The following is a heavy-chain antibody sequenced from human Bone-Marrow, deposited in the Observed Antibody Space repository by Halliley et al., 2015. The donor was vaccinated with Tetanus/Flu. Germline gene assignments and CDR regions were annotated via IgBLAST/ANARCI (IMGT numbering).Heavy chain of an antibody. J-gene: IGHJ4*02. V-gene: IGHV4-39*02. CDR2: ISYTGST. D-gene: IGHD3-16*01. Sequence: TLSLTCTVSGGSISSSDHFWGWVRQSPGKGLEWIGSISYTGSTYFNPSLKSRVTISADTSKNHFSLKLSSVTAADTAIYYCSGRHDNDEMQFDYWGQGTLVTVSS. CDR3: SGRHDNDEMQFDY. CDR1: GGSISSSDHF.